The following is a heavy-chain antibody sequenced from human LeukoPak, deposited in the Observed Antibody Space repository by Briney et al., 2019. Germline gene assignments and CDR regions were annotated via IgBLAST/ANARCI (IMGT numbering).Heavy chain of an antibody. Sequence: PSETLSLTCSGSNYSISNSLYWGWLRRPPGKGLEWIGSIYRSASTFYNPSLKSRVTISLDTSKTQFSLKLSSVTAADTPVYFCARGTYSYSMAVWGEGTTVTVSS. D-gene: IGHD4-11*01. V-gene: IGHV4-38-2*02. CDR3: ARGTYSYSMAV. CDR1: NYSISNSLY. J-gene: IGHJ6*04. CDR2: IYRSAST.